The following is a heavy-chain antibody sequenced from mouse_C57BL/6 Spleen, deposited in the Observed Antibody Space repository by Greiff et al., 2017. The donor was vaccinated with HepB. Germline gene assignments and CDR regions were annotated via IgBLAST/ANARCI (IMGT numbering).Heavy chain of an antibody. CDR1: GFNIKDDY. V-gene: IGHV14-4*01. CDR2: IDPENGDT. J-gene: IGHJ2*01. CDR3: TTLYYYGSSFFDY. Sequence: VHVKQSGAELVRPGASVKLSCTASGFNIKDDYMHWVKQRPEQGLEWIGWIDPENGDTEYASKFQGKATITADTSSNTAYLQLSSLTSEDTAVYYCTTLYYYGSSFFDYWGQGTTLTVSS. D-gene: IGHD1-1*01.